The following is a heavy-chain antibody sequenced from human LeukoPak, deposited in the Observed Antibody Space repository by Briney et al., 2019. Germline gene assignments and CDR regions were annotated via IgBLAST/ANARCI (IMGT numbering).Heavy chain of an antibody. Sequence: GGSLRLSCAASGFTFSSYSMNWVRQAPGKGLEWVSSISSSSSYIYYADSVKGRFTISRDNAKNSLYLQMNSLRAEDTAVYYCAREMGYNPSFDYWGQGTLVTVSS. CDR1: GFTFSSYS. CDR2: ISSSSSYI. V-gene: IGHV3-21*01. D-gene: IGHD5-24*01. CDR3: AREMGYNPSFDY. J-gene: IGHJ4*02.